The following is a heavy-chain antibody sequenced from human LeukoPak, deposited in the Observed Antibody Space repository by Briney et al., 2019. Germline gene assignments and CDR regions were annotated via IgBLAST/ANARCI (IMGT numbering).Heavy chain of an antibody. V-gene: IGHV1-2*02. D-gene: IGHD6-13*01. CDR1: GHSFTGHY. CDR3: ARDRLSLSSPGYYYYGMDV. Sequence: ASVTVSCKASGHSFTGHYIQWVRQAPGQGLEWMGWINPNSGGTKYAQRFQGRVTMTRDTSINTASMEMTRLKSDDTAVYYCARDRLSLSSPGYYYYGMDVWGQGTTVTVSS. J-gene: IGHJ6*02. CDR2: INPNSGGT.